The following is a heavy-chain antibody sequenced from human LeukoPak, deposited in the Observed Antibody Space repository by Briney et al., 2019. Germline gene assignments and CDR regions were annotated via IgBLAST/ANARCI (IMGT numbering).Heavy chain of an antibody. CDR1: GFTFSNYW. V-gene: IGHV3-74*01. J-gene: IGHJ4*02. CDR3: AKSPALLWWSRKPPDY. Sequence: PGGSLRLSCGASGFTFSNYWMHWVRQAPGKGLVWVSRINSDGSSTSYADSVKGRFTISRDNAKNTLHLQMKSLRAEDTAVYYCAKSPALLWWSRKPPDYWGQGTLVTVSS. CDR2: INSDGSST. D-gene: IGHD2-21*01.